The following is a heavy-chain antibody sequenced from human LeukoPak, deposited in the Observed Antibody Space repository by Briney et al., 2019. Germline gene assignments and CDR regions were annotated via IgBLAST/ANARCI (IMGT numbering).Heavy chain of an antibody. J-gene: IGHJ6*03. CDR2: IIPIFGTA. Sequence: SVKVSCKASGGTFSSHAISWVRQAPGQGLEWMGGIIPIFGTANYAQKLQGRVTITTDESTSTAYMELSSLRSEDTAVYYCASARMEDYYYYMDVWGKGTTVTVSS. D-gene: IGHD1-1*01. CDR3: ASARMEDYYYYMDV. CDR1: GGTFSSHA. V-gene: IGHV1-69*05.